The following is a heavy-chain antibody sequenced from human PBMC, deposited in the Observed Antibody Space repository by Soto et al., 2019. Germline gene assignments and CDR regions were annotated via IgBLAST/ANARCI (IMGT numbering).Heavy chain of an antibody. J-gene: IGHJ6*01. Sequence: ASVKVSCKASGYTFTGYYMHWVRQAPVQVLEWMVWINPNGGGTNYAQKFQGWVTMTRDTSISTAYMELSRLRSDDTAVYYCARTSVSITGKHDHYYGMDIWGRGTTVTVSS. V-gene: IGHV1-2*04. D-gene: IGHD1-20*01. CDR2: INPNGGGT. CDR1: GYTFTGYY. CDR3: ARTSVSITGKHDHYYGMDI.